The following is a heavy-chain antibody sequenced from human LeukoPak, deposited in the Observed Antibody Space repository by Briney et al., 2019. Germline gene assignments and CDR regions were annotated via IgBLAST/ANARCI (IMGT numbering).Heavy chain of an antibody. CDR3: ARDHVVVGSTTSFFDY. CDR2: IYTNEHT. Sequence: SETLSLSCTVSGGSMSNYHWTWIRQPPGEGLEWIGRIYTNEHTNYSPPLRSRVTMSVDTSKNQFSLKVRFVTAADTAVYFCARDHVVVGSTTSFFDYWGQGILVTVSS. J-gene: IGHJ4*02. D-gene: IGHD3-22*01. V-gene: IGHV4-4*07. CDR1: GGSMSNYH.